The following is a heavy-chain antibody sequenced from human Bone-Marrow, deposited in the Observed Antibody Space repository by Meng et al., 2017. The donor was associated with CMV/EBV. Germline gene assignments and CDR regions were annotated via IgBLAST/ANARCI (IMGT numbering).Heavy chain of an antibody. D-gene: IGHD2-2*02. V-gene: IGHV1-69*05. CDR3: ARVVVPAAIMYGEGIDYYYGMDV. Sequence: SVKVSCKASGGTFSSYAISWVRQAPGQGLEWMGGIIPIFGTANYAQKFQGRVTITTDESTSTAYMELSSMRSEDTAVYYCARVVVPAAIMYGEGIDYYYGMDVRGQGTTVTVSS. J-gene: IGHJ6*02. CDR1: GGTFSSYA. CDR2: IIPIFGTA.